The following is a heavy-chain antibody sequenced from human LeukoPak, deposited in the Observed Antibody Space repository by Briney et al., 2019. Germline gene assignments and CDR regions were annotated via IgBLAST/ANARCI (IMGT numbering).Heavy chain of an antibody. Sequence: VASVKVSCKASGYSFNTYYMNWVRQAPGQGLEWLGWINTDSGGTNYAQKFLGRVTMTRDKANNTAYLELSGLRSDDTAVYYCARCCYGSGSYSPFYYYYGMDVWGQGTTVTVSS. V-gene: IGHV1-2*02. J-gene: IGHJ6*02. D-gene: IGHD3-10*01. CDR3: ARCCYGSGSYSPFYYYYGMDV. CDR2: INTDSGGT. CDR1: GYSFNTYY.